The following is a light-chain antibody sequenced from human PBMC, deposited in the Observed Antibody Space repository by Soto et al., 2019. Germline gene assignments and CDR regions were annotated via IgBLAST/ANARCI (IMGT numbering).Light chain of an antibody. CDR2: GAS. CDR1: QNINNN. V-gene: IGKV3-15*01. J-gene: IGKJ1*01. Sequence: KVMTQSPATLSVSLGERATLSCRASQNINNNLAWYQQKPGQAPRLLIYGASTRATGFPDRFSGGGSGTEFTLTIRSLQSEDSAVYYCQQYENWPWTFGQGTKVEIK. CDR3: QQYENWPWT.